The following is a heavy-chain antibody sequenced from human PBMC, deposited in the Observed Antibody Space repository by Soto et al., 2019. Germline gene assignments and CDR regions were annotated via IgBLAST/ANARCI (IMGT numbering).Heavy chain of an antibody. CDR3: AKDITMVRGVTGNWFDP. V-gene: IGHV3-30*18. CDR2: ISYDGSNK. D-gene: IGHD3-10*01. CDR1: GFTFSSYG. Sequence: LRLSCAASGFTFSSYGMHWVRQAPGKGLEWVAVISYDGSNKYYADSVKGRFTISRDNSKNTLYLQMNSLRAEDTAVYYCAKDITMVRGVTGNWFDPWGQGTLVTVSS. J-gene: IGHJ5*02.